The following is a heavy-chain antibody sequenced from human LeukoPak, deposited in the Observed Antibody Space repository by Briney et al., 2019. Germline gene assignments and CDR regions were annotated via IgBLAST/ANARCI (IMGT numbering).Heavy chain of an antibody. Sequence: GGSLRLSCAASGFTFSSYDMHWVRQATGKGLEWVSGIGSAGDTYYADSVKGRFTISRENAKNSLYLQMNSLRGGDTAVYYCARPRGFGEYQFGYWGQGTLVTVSS. CDR1: GFTFSSYD. CDR2: IGSAGDT. J-gene: IGHJ4*02. V-gene: IGHV3-13*01. D-gene: IGHD3-10*01. CDR3: ARPRGFGEYQFGY.